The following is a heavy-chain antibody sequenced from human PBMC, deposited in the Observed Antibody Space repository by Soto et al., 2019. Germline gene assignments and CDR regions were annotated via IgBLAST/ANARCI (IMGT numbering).Heavy chain of an antibody. V-gene: IGHV1-69*13. D-gene: IGHD3-22*01. CDR1: GGTFSSYA. J-gene: IGHJ5*02. Sequence: SVKVSCKASGGTFSSYAISWVRQAPGQGLEWMGGIIPIFGTANYAQKFQGRVTITADESTSTAYMELSSLRSEDTAVYYCASAVVHSYSGDYDSSGYYYLRRSWFDPWGQGTQVTVS. CDR2: IIPIFGTA. CDR3: ASAVVHSYSGDYDSSGYYYLRRSWFDP.